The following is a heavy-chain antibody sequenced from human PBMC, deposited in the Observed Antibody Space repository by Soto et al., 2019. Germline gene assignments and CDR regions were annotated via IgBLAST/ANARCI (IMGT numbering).Heavy chain of an antibody. D-gene: IGHD3-16*01. CDR3: VGAAPGD. CDR2: LYTGDRT. CDR1: GFIVSNKH. V-gene: IGHV3-53*05. Sequence: AGSLRLSCAASGFIVSNKHMGWIRQAPGKGLESVSILYTGDRTYYADSVKGRFTISRDNSKNTVSLQMNGLRDEDTAMYYCVGAAPGDWGQGTPVTVSS. J-gene: IGHJ4*02.